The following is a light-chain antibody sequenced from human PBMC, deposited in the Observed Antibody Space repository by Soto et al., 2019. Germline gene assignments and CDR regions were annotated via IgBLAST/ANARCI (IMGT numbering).Light chain of an antibody. CDR3: SSYTASRTYV. CDR2: EVF. CDR1: SSDVGAYNS. J-gene: IGLJ1*01. Sequence: QSVLAQPASVSGSLGQSITISCTGTSSDVGAYNSVSWYQQHPGKAPKLIIFEVFNRPSGASTRFSGSKSGNTASLTISGLQADDEADYYCSSYTASRTYVFANGTKDT. V-gene: IGLV2-14*01.